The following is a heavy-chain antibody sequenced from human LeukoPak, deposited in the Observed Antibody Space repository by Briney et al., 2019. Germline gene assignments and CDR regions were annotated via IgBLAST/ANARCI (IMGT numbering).Heavy chain of an antibody. D-gene: IGHD1-1*01. J-gene: IGHJ4*02. CDR3: AKTRTPDGTSDTPYYFDY. V-gene: IGHV3-9*01. CDR1: GFSFDNYA. Sequence: GGSLRLSCAASGFSFDNYAMHWVRQAPGKGLEWVSGISWGSGSIGYADSVKGRFTISRDNAKNSLYLQMNSLRAEDTALYYCAKTRTPDGTSDTPYYFDYWGQGTLVTVSS. CDR2: ISWGSGSI.